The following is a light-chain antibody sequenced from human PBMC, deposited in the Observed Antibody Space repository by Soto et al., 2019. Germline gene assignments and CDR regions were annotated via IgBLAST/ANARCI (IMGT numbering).Light chain of an antibody. CDR3: QQSYRSPGT. V-gene: IGKV1-39*01. CDR2: AAS. J-gene: IGKJ4*01. CDR1: QSIDKY. Sequence: DFQMTQSPSSLSASVGERVTITCRASQSIDKYLNCYQHKPGKAPYLLIYAASHLRSGVPTSFSGCGTWTCFVLAIRSLQYEDRATYFFQQSYRSPGTFGRVTKVELK.